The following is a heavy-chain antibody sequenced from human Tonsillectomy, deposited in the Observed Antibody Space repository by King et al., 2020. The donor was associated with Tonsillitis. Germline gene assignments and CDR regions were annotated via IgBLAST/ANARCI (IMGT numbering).Heavy chain of an antibody. CDR1: GFTFSSYG. CDR3: AKNLHDWDDYDIGAYSYGLDV. D-gene: IGHD3-16*01. V-gene: IGHV3-30*18. J-gene: IGHJ6*02. CDR2: ISYDGSNL. Sequence: VQLVESGGGVVQPGRSLRLSCAASGFTFSSYGMHWVRQAPGKGLEWVAVISYDGSNLYYADSVKGRFSISRDNSKKTLYLQMSSLRAEDTAFYYCAKNLHDWDDYDIGAYSYGLDVWGQGTTVTVSS.